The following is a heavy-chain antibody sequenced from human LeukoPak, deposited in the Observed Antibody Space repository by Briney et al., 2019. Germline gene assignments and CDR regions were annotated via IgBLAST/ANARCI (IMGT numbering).Heavy chain of an antibody. D-gene: IGHD6-13*01. CDR3: ARGPNHSSSWYGWFDP. CDR1: GGTFISYA. CDR2: IIPIFGTA. V-gene: IGHV1-69*05. J-gene: IGHJ5*02. Sequence: ASXKVSCKASGGTFISYAISWVRQAPGQGLEWMGGIIPIFGTANYAQKFQGRVTITTDESTSTAYMELSSLRSEDTAVYYCARGPNHSSSWYGWFDPWGQGTLVTVSS.